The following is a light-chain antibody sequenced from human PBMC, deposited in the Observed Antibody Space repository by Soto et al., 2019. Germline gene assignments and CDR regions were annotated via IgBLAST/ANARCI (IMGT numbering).Light chain of an antibody. Sequence: DIVMTQSPLSLPVTPGEPASISCRSSQSLLHSNGYNYLDWYLQKPGQSPQLLIYLGSNRASGVPDRFSGSGSGTDFTLKISRVEAEDVGVYYCMHPLTFGGGTKVEIK. CDR1: QSLLHSNGYNY. CDR2: LGS. V-gene: IGKV2-28*01. J-gene: IGKJ4*01. CDR3: MHPLT.